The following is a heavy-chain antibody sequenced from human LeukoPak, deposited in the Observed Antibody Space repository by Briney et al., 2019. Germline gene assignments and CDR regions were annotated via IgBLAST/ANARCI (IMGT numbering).Heavy chain of an antibody. D-gene: IGHD3-3*01. V-gene: IGHV1-3*04. J-gene: IGHJ3*02. CDR3: ASLRFRESFDI. Sequence: ASVKVSCKASGYTFTTYAIHWVRQAPGQRLEWMGWINTGNGDTRYSQKFQGRVTITKDTSASTVYMELSSLRSEDTAVYYCASLRFRESFDIWGQGTMLIVSS. CDR2: INTGNGDT. CDR1: GYTFTTYA.